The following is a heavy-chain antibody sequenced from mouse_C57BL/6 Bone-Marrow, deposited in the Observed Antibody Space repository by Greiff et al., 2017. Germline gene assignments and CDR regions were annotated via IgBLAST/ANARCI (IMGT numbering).Heavy chain of an antibody. V-gene: IGHV1-80*01. CDR1: GYAFSSYW. CDR3: ARGLFITTVVAPYFDY. J-gene: IGHJ2*01. D-gene: IGHD1-1*01. CDR2: IYPGDGDT. Sequence: QVQLQQSGAELVKPGASVKISCKASGYAFSSYWMNWVKQRPGKGLEWIGQIYPGDGDTNYNGKFKGKATLTADKSSSTAYMQLSSLTSEDSAVYFCARGLFITTVVAPYFDYWGQGTTLTVSS.